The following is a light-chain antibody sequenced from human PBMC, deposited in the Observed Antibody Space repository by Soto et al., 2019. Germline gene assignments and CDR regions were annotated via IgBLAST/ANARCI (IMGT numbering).Light chain of an antibody. V-gene: IGKV3-15*01. CDR1: QTISTS. Sequence: LVLTQSPATLSLSPGERDTLSCTASQTISTSLAWYQQRPGQAPRLLIHDASTRATGIPARFSGSGSGTEFTLTIGSLQSEDFAVYYCQQYNNWPPITFGQGTRLEIK. J-gene: IGKJ5*01. CDR3: QQYNNWPPIT. CDR2: DAS.